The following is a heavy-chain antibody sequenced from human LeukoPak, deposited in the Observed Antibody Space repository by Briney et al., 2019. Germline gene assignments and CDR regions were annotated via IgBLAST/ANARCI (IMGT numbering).Heavy chain of an antibody. D-gene: IGHD4-23*01. Sequence: SETLSLTCTVSGGSISSYYWSWIRQPPGKGLEWIGYIYYSGSTNYNPSLKSRVTISVDTSKNQFSLKLGSVTAADTAVYYCARMMRTTVVTPGAFDYWGQGTLVTVSS. J-gene: IGHJ4*02. CDR2: IYYSGST. CDR3: ARMMRTTVVTPGAFDY. V-gene: IGHV4-59*01. CDR1: GGSISSYY.